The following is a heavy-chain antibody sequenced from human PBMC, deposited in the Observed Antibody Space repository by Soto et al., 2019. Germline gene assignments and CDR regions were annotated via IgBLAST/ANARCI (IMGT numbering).Heavy chain of an antibody. V-gene: IGHV1-69*13. Sequence: GASVKVSCKASGGTFSSYAISWVRQAPGQGLEWMGGIIPIFGTANYAQKFQGRVTITADESTSTAYMELSSLRSEDTAVYYCARVPRQGSYYSSSWAPFDYWGQGTLVTVSS. CDR3: ARVPRQGSYYSSSWAPFDY. D-gene: IGHD6-13*01. CDR2: IIPIFGTA. J-gene: IGHJ4*02. CDR1: GGTFSSYA.